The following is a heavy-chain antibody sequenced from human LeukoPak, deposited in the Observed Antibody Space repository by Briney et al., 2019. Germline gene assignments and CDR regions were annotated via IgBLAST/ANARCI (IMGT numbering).Heavy chain of an antibody. V-gene: IGHV4-31*03. CDR2: IYYSGTT. J-gene: IGHJ5*02. D-gene: IGHD3-22*01. CDR3: ARAYYYDSSGYSGASNWLHP. Sequence: PSETLSLTCTVSGDSVSSAAYYWSWIRQHPGNGLEWIGHIYYSGTTYFNPSLKSRVTISVDTSKNQFSLKLTSVTAADTAVYYCARAYYYDSSGYSGASNWLHPWGQGTLVTVSS. CDR1: GDSVSSAAYY.